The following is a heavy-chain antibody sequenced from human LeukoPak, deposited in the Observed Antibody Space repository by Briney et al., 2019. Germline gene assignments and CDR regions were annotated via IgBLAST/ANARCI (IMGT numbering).Heavy chain of an antibody. CDR1: GGSISSGAYY. V-gene: IGHV4-31*03. J-gene: IGHJ4*02. CDR2: VGYTVDT. D-gene: IGHD3-16*01. CDR3: ASQRGPYRTSVFDY. Sequence: SETLSLTCTVSGGSISSGAYYWSWVRQLPEKGLDWIGYVGYTVDTYYNPSLRSRDTISIDTSKTQFSLRLSSLTAADTAVYYCASQRGPYRTSVFDYWGQGTLVTVSS.